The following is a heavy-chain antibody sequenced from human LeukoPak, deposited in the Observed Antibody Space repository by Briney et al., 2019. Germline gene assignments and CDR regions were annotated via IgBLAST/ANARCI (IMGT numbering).Heavy chain of an antibody. D-gene: IGHD1/OR15-1a*01. V-gene: IGHV3-74*01. CDR3: ARASPQQAFLFDY. J-gene: IGHJ4*02. Sequence: GGSLRLSCAASGFTFSSYWMHWVRQAPGKGLVWVSRINSDGSSTSYADSVKGRFTISRDNAKYSLYLQMNSLRAEDTAIYYCARASPQQAFLFDYWGQGTLVTVSS. CDR2: INSDGSST. CDR1: GFTFSSYW.